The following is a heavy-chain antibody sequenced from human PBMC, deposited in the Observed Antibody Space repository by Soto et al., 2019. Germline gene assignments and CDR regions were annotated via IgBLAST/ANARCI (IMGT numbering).Heavy chain of an antibody. CDR3: ARAAFRSGYYGYYYGMDV. D-gene: IGHD3-3*01. J-gene: IGHJ6*02. V-gene: IGHV1-69*01. CDR2: IIPTLGTP. CDR1: GGTFSTHA. Sequence: QVQLVQSGAEVKKPGSSVKVSCKASGGTFSTHAISWVRQAPGQGLEWLGGIIPTLGTPNYAQKLQGRVTVTADEYTSTADMELSRLTSEDTAVYYCARAAFRSGYYGYYYGMDVWGQGTAVNV.